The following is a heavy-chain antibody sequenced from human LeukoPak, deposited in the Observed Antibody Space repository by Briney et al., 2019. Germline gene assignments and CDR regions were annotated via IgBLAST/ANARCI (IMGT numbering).Heavy chain of an antibody. CDR2: ISGDSVHI. J-gene: IGHJ4*02. Sequence: GGSLRLSCEGTGFTFRSYSMNWVRQAPGKGLEWVSSISGDSVHIFYADSVKGRFTISRDDAKSSLYLQMNSLRAEDTAVYYWARFETRGTGDSDGWGQGTPVTASS. CDR1: GFTFRSYS. D-gene: IGHD3/OR15-3a*01. CDR3: ARFETRGTGDSDG. V-gene: IGHV3-21*01.